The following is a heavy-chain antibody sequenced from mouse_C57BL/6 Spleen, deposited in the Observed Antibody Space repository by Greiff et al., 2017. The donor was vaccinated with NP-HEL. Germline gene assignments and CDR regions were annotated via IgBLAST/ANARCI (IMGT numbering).Heavy chain of an antibody. J-gene: IGHJ4*01. CDR3: ARGGTNWDDYYAMDY. Sequence: QVQLQQPGAELVRPGSSVKLSCKASGYTFTSYWMDWVKQRPGQGLEWIGNIYPSDSETHYNQKFKDKATLTVDKSSSTAYMQLSSLTSEDSAVYYCARGGTNWDDYYAMDYWGQGTSVTVSS. V-gene: IGHV1-61*01. D-gene: IGHD4-1*01. CDR1: GYTFTSYW. CDR2: IYPSDSET.